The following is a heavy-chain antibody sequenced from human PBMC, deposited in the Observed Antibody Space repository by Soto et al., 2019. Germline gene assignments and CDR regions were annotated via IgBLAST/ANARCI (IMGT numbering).Heavy chain of an antibody. J-gene: IGHJ6*02. V-gene: IGHV3-33*01. Sequence: GGSLRLSCAASGFTFSSYGMHWVRQAPGKGLEWVAVIWYDGSNKYYADSVKGRFTISRDNSKNTLYLQMNSLRAEDTAVYYCARVYTMVRGVIMYYYYYGMDVWGQGTTVTVSS. D-gene: IGHD3-10*01. CDR1: GFTFSSYG. CDR3: ARVYTMVRGVIMYYYYYGMDV. CDR2: IWYDGSNK.